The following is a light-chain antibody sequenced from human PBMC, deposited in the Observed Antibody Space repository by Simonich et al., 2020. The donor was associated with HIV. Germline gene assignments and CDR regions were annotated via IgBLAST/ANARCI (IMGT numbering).Light chain of an antibody. Sequence: EIVITQFPATLSVSPGERATLSCRGSQSVAGNLAWYQQKPGQASRLLIYAASSMATGIPARFSGSGFGTEFTLTISSMQSEDFAVYYCQQYNNWPSPFTFGPGTKVDIK. V-gene: IGKV3-15*01. J-gene: IGKJ3*01. CDR1: QSVAGN. CDR3: QQYNNWPSPFT. CDR2: AAS.